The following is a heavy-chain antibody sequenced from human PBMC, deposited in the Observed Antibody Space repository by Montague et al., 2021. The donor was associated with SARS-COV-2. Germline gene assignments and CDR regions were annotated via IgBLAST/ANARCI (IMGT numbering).Heavy chain of an antibody. V-gene: IGHV4-34*01. D-gene: IGHD3-22*01. CDR2: INHSGST. CDR3: ARAIVDVTMMVVVMTGVEHYFDF. J-gene: IGHJ4*02. CDR1: GGSFSGYY. Sequence: SETLSLTCAVYGGSFSGYYWSWIRQPPGKGLEWIGDINHSGSTNYNPSLKSRVGISVDTSKNQFSLKLSSVTAADTAVYYCARAIVDVTMMVVVMTGVEHYFDFWGQGTPVTVSS.